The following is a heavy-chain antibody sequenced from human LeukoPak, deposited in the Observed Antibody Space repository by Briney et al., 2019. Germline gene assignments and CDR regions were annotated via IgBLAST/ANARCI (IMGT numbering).Heavy chain of an antibody. V-gene: IGHV4-59*01. CDR2: IYYSGTT. D-gene: IGHD5-12*01. CDR3: ARSGYDWFFDY. Sequence: SETLSLTCTVSGGSISSYYWSWIRQPPGKGLEWIGYIYYSGTTNYNPSLKSRVTISVDTSKDQFSLKLSSVTAADTAVYYCARSGYDWFFDYWGQGTLVPV. J-gene: IGHJ4*02. CDR1: GGSISSYY.